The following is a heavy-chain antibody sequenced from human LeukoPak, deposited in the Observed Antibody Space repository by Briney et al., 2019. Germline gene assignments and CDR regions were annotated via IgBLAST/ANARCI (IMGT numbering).Heavy chain of an antibody. J-gene: IGHJ6*03. CDR2: IYHSGST. V-gene: IGHV4-4*02. CDR3: ARVVVPAAINYYYYMDV. CDR1: GGSISSSNW. Sequence: SETLSLTCAVSGGSISSSNWWSWVRQPPGKGLEWIGEIYHSGSTNYNPSLKSRVTISVDTSKNQFSLKLSSVTAADTAVYYCARVVVPAAINYYYYMDVWGKGTTVTVSS. D-gene: IGHD2-2*01.